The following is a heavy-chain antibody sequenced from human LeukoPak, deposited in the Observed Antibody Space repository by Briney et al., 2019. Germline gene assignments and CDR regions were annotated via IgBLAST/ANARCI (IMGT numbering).Heavy chain of an antibody. CDR3: AKVLSVRYDFWSGYLRADAFDI. J-gene: IGHJ3*02. CDR1: GFTFSSYA. CDR2: ISGSGGST. Sequence: GGSLRLSCAASGFTFSSYAMSWVRQAPGKGLEWVSAISGSGGSTYYADSVKGRFTISRDNSKNTLYLQMNSLRAEDTAVYYCAKVLSVRYDFWSGYLRADAFDIWGQGTMVTVSS. V-gene: IGHV3-23*01. D-gene: IGHD3-3*01.